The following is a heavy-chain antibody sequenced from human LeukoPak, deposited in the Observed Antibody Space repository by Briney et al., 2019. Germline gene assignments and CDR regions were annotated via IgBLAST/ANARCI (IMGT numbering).Heavy chain of an antibody. J-gene: IGHJ4*02. V-gene: IGHV3-30*18. D-gene: IGHD2-2*01. Sequence: GGSLRLSCAASGFTFSSYAMSWVRQAPGKGLEWVAVISYDGSNKYYADSVKGRFTISRDNSKNTLYLQMNSLRAEDTAVYYCAKLGVVPADFDYWGQGTLVTVSS. CDR2: ISYDGSNK. CDR3: AKLGVVPADFDY. CDR1: GFTFSSYA.